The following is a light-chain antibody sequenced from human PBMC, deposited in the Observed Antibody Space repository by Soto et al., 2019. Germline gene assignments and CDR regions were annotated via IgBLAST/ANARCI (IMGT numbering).Light chain of an antibody. J-gene: IGKJ1*01. CDR3: QRDGSSPWT. CDR2: GAS. V-gene: IGKV3-20*01. CDR1: QSVSSSY. Sequence: EIVLTQSPGTLSLSPGERATLSCRASQSVSSSYLAWYQQKPGQAPRLLIYGASSRATGIPDRFSGSGSGTDFTLTISRLEPDDFAVYYCQRDGSSPWTFGQGTKVEIK.